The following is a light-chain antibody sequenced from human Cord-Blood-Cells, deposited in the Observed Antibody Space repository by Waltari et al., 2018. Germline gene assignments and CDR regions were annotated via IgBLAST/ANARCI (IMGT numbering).Light chain of an antibody. J-gene: IGKJ4*01. CDR2: DAS. Sequence: EIVWTQSPATLSLSPGERATLSCGAIQSVSSSYLAWYQQKPGLAPRLLIYDASSRATGIPDRFSGSGSGTDFTLTISRLEPEDFAVYYCQQYGSSPTFGGGTKVEIK. CDR1: QSVSSSY. CDR3: QQYGSSPT. V-gene: IGKV3D-20*01.